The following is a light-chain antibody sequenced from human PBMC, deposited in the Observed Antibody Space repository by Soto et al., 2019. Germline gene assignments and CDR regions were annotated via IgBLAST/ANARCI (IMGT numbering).Light chain of an antibody. J-gene: IGKJ2*01. V-gene: IGKV4-1*01. Sequence: DIVLTQSPDSLAVSLGERATINCKSSQNIVYNSNNKNYLAWYQQKPGQAPKLLLNWASTRESGVPDRFSGSGSGKDFTLTISSLQSEDVAVYYCQQYYGTPYTFGQGTKLEIK. CDR3: QQYYGTPYT. CDR2: WAS. CDR1: QNIVYNSNNKNY.